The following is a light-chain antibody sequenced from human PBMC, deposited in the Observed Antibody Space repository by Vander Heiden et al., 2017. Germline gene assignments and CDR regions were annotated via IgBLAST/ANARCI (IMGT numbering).Light chain of an antibody. V-gene: IGKV3-20*01. CDR1: QSVSSSY. CDR2: GAS. Sequence: EIVLTQSPRTLSLSPGERATLSCRASQSVSSSYLAWYQQKPGQAPRLLIYGASSRATGIPDRFSGSGSGTDFTLTISRLEPEDFAVYYCQQYGSSPPFGGGTKVEIK. CDR3: QQYGSSPP. J-gene: IGKJ4*01.